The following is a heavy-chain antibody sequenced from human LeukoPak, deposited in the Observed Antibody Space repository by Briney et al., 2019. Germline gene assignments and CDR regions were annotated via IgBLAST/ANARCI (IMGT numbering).Heavy chain of an antibody. CDR2: MNPNSGNI. V-gene: IGHV1-8*01. J-gene: IGHJ4*02. Sequence: GASVKVSCKASGYTFTSYDINWVRQATAQGLEWMGWMNPNSGNIGYAQKFQGRVTMTRNTSISTAYMELSSLRSEDTAVYYCARGGNDFWSGYYEPWGQGTLVTVSS. CDR1: GYTFTSYD. CDR3: ARGGNDFWSGYYEP. D-gene: IGHD3-3*01.